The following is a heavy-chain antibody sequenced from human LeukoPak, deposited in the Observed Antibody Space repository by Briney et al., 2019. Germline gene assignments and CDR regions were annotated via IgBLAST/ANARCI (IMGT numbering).Heavy chain of an antibody. CDR2: TYWNGGST. D-gene: IGHD3-22*01. J-gene: IGHJ3*02. CDR1: GFTFDDYG. V-gene: IGHV3-20*04. CDR3: ARDRDSSGYSNDAFDI. Sequence: GGSLRPSCAASGFTFDDYGMSWVRQAPGKGLEWVSGTYWNGGSTGYADSVKGRFTISRDNAKNSLYLQMNSLRAEDTALYYCARDRDSSGYSNDAFDIWGQGTMVTVSS.